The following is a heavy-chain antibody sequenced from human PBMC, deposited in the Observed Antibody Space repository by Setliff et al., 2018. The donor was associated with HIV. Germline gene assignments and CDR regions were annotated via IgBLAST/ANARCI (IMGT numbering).Heavy chain of an antibody. CDR2: ISGFNGNT. CDR3: ARVPYRSAWLSGGHDAFDI. Sequence: VSVKVSCKASGYSFSRYGLSWVRQAPGQGLEWMGWISGFNGNTKYAQSFQDRVAMTAETATSTAYMEMRSLRSDDTAVYFCARVPYRSAWLSGGHDAFDIWGQGTMVTVSS. V-gene: IGHV1-18*01. D-gene: IGHD6-19*01. CDR1: GYSFSRYG. J-gene: IGHJ3*02.